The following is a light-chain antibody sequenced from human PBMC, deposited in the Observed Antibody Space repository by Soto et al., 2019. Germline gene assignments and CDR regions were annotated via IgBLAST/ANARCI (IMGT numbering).Light chain of an antibody. CDR1: QSISSND. J-gene: IGKJ4*01. Sequence: EIVLTQSPGTLSLSPGERATLSCRASQSISSNDLAWFQQKPGQAPRLLIYGASTRATGIPDRFGGSGSGTDFTLTITRLEPEDFAVYYCQQTRSYPSTFGGGTKVDIK. V-gene: IGKV3-20*01. CDR2: GAS. CDR3: QQTRSYPST.